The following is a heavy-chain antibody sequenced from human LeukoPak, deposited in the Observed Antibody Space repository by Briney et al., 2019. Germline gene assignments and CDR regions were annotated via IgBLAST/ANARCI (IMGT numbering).Heavy chain of an antibody. Sequence: ASVKVSCKASGYTFTGYYMHWVRQAPGQGLEWMGWINPNSGGTNYAQKFQGRVTMTTDTSTSTAYMELRSLRSDDTAVYYCARTRGQRGYSYRGLDYWGQGTLVTVSS. CDR1: GYTFTGYY. CDR2: INPNSGGT. CDR3: ARTRGQRGYSYRGLDY. J-gene: IGHJ4*02. D-gene: IGHD5-18*01. V-gene: IGHV1-2*02.